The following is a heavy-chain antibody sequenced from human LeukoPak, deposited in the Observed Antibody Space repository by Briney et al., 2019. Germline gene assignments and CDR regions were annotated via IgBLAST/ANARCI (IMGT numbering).Heavy chain of an antibody. CDR3: ASPYGSGNYGMDV. CDR2: ISSSGSTI. CDR1: GFTFSDYY. V-gene: IGHV3-11*01. J-gene: IGHJ6*02. Sequence: GGSLRLSCAASGFTFSDYYMSWIRQAPGKGLEWVSYISSSGSTIYHADSVKGRFTISRDNAKNSLYLQMNSLRAEDTAVYYCASPYGSGNYGMDVWGQGTTVTVSS. D-gene: IGHD3-10*01.